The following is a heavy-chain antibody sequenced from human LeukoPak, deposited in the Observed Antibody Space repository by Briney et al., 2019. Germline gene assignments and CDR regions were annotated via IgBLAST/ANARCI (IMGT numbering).Heavy chain of an antibody. J-gene: IGHJ4*02. V-gene: IGHV3-21*01. CDR2: ITSSSSSI. D-gene: IGHD3-10*01. CDR3: ARDRGGDFDY. Sequence: GGSLRLSCAASGFTFSSYNMNWVRQAPGKGLEWVSSITSSSSSIYYADSVKGRFTISRDNAKNSLYLQMNSLRAEDTAVYYCARDRGGDFDYWGQGTLVTVSS. CDR1: GFTFSSYN.